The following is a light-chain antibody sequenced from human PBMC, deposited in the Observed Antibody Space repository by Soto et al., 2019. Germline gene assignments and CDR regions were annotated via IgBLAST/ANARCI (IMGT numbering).Light chain of an antibody. Sequence: EIVMTQSPATLSVSPGERATLSCRASQSVSGNLAWYQQKPGQAPRLLIYGASTRATGIPARFSGSGSGTEFTLTITSLQSEDFAVYDCQQYNDWPPLTFGGGTKVEIK. CDR3: QQYNDWPPLT. J-gene: IGKJ4*01. CDR2: GAS. V-gene: IGKV3-15*01. CDR1: QSVSGN.